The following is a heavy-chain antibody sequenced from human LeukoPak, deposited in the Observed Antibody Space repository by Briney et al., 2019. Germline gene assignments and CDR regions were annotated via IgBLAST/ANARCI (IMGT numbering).Heavy chain of an antibody. Sequence: VGSLRLSCAASGFTFSDYYMSWIRQAPGKGLEWVSYISSSGSTIYYTDSVKGRFTVSRDNAKNSLYLQMNSLRAEDTAVYYCARGQDYSYYYYMDVWGKGTTVTVSS. CDR2: ISSSGSTI. CDR1: GFTFSDYY. V-gene: IGHV3-11*04. CDR3: ARGQDYSYYYYMDV. J-gene: IGHJ6*03.